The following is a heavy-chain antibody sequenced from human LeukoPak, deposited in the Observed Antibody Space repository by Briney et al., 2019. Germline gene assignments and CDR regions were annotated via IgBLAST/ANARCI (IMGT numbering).Heavy chain of an antibody. J-gene: IGHJ6*02. CDR3: AREDVDTAMFPYYYYDMDV. CDR2: ISAYNGNT. V-gene: IGHV1-18*01. D-gene: IGHD5-18*01. CDR1: GGTFSSYG. Sequence: ASVKVSCKASGGTFSSYGISWVRQAPGQGLEWMGWISAYNGNTNYAQKLQGRVTMTTDTSTSTAYMELRSLRSDDTAVYYCAREDVDTAMFPYYYYDMDVWGQGTTVTVSS.